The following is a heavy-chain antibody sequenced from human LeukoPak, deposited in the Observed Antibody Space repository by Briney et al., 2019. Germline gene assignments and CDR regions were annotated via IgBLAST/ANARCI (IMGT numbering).Heavy chain of an antibody. V-gene: IGHV3-74*01. J-gene: IGHJ4*02. CDR2: INSDGSST. CDR3: ARALMTTVTRGDY. D-gene: IGHD4-17*01. CDR1: GSTFSSYW. Sequence: PGGSLRLSCAAFGSTFSSYWMHWVRQAPGKGLVWVSRINSDGSSTSYADSVKGRFTISRDNAKNTLYLQMNSLRAEDTAVYYCARALMTTVTRGDYWGQGTLVTVSS.